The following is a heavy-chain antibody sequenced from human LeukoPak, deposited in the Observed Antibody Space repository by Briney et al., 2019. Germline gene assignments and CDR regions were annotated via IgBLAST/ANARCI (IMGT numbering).Heavy chain of an antibody. CDR3: AKLLYYYDSSQPY. Sequence: GGSLRLSRAASGFIFSSYSMNWVRQAPGKGLEWVSSISSSSTYIYYADSVKGRFTISRDNAKNSLYLQMNSLRAEDTAVYYCAKLLYYYDSSQPYWGQGTLVTVSS. V-gene: IGHV3-21*04. CDR2: ISSSSTYI. J-gene: IGHJ4*02. CDR1: GFIFSSYS. D-gene: IGHD3-22*01.